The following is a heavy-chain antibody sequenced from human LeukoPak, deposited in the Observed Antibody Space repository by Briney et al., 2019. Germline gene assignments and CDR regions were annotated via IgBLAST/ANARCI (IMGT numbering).Heavy chain of an antibody. CDR3: ARGKSYSNYVPGWNQEDYYYYMDV. D-gene: IGHD4-11*01. V-gene: IGHV3-33*01. J-gene: IGHJ6*03. Sequence: GGSLRLSCAASGFTFSTYGMYWVRQAPGKGLEWAALIWNDGSKKYYADSVKGRFAISRDNSKNTLYLQMNSLRVEDTAVYSCARGKSYSNYVPGWNQEDYYYYMDVWGKGTAVTVSS. CDR1: GFTFSTYG. CDR2: IWNDGSKK.